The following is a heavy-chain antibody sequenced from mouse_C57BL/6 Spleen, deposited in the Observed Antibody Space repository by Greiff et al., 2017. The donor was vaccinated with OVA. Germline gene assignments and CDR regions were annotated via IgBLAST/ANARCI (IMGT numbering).Heavy chain of an antibody. CDR2: IDPSDSYT. J-gene: IGHJ3*01. CDR3: AKSDYSNSWFAY. Sequence: QVQLQQPGAELVMPGASVKLSCKASGYTFTSYWMHWVKQRPGQGLEWIGEIDPSDSYTNYNQKFKGKSTLTVDKSSSTAYMQLSSLTSEDSAVYYCAKSDYSNSWFAYWGQGTLVTVSA. D-gene: IGHD2-5*01. V-gene: IGHV1-69*01. CDR1: GYTFTSYW.